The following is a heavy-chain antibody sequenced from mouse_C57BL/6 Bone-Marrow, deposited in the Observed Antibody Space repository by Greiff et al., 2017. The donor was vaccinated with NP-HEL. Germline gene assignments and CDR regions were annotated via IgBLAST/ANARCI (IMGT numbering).Heavy chain of an antibody. CDR3: ARDYDGSSYDAMDY. J-gene: IGHJ4*01. CDR1: GFTFSDYG. D-gene: IGHD1-1*01. CDR2: ISSGSSTT. V-gene: IGHV5-17*01. Sequence: EVKLVESGGGLVKPGGSLKLSCAASGFTFSDYGMHWVRQAPEKGLEWVAYISSGSSTTYYADTVKGRFTISRENAKNTLFLQMTSLRSEDTAMYYCARDYDGSSYDAMDYWGQGTSVTVSS.